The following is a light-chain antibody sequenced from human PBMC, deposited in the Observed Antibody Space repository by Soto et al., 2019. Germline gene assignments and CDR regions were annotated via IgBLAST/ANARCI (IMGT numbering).Light chain of an antibody. Sequence: EIVMTQSPATLSVSPGERATLSCRASQSVSSNLASYQQQPGQAPRLLIYGASIRATGIPARFSGSGSGTEFTLAISSLQSEDFAVYYCQQYNNWPPWTFGQGNKVEIK. CDR1: QSVSSN. CDR2: GAS. V-gene: IGKV3-15*01. J-gene: IGKJ1*01. CDR3: QQYNNWPPWT.